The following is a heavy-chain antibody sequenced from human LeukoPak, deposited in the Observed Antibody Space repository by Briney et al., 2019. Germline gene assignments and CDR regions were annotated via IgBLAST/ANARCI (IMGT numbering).Heavy chain of an antibody. CDR1: GFTFSDYY. Sequence: GGSLRLSCAASGFTFSDYYMSWIRQAPGKGLECVSYISSSGNTTYHADSVRGRFTISRDNAKNSLYLQMSSLRAEDTAVYYCARDGGSSWYFDYWGQGTLVTVSS. CDR2: ISSSGNTT. J-gene: IGHJ4*02. V-gene: IGHV3-11*04. D-gene: IGHD6-13*01. CDR3: ARDGGSSWYFDY.